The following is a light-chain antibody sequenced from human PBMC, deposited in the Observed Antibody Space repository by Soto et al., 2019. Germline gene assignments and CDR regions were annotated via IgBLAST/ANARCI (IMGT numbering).Light chain of an antibody. CDR1: QSVSSY. CDR2: GTS. Sequence: EIVLTQSPATLSLSPGERATLSCRASQSVSSYLAWYQHKPGQAPRLLIYGTSNRATGIPARFSGSGSGTDFSLTISSLEPEDFAVYYCQQHSNWPLTFGGGTKVEI. CDR3: QQHSNWPLT. J-gene: IGKJ4*01. V-gene: IGKV3-11*01.